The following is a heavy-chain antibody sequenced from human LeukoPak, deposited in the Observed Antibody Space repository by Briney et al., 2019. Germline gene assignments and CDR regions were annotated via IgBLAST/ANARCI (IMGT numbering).Heavy chain of an antibody. Sequence: SETLSLTCTVSGGSISSYYWTWIRQPPGKGLEWIGYTYYSGSTNYNPSLKSRVTISVDTSKNQFSLKLSSVTAADTAVYYCARDRNLDDFWSGYNWFDPWGQGTLVTVSS. CDR3: ARDRNLDDFWSGYNWFDP. CDR1: GGSISSYY. J-gene: IGHJ5*02. D-gene: IGHD3-3*01. V-gene: IGHV4-59*01. CDR2: TYYSGST.